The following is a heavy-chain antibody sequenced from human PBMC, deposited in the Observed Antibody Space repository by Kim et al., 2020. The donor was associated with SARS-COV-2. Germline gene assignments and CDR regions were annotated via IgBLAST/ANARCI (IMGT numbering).Heavy chain of an antibody. Sequence: GGSLRLSCAASGFTFSSYGMHWVRQAPGKGLEWVAVIWYDGSNKYYADSVKGRFTISRDNSKNTLYLQMNSLRAEDTAVYYCARDHRAPMTTVTTGLDYWGQGTLVTVSS. CDR2: IWYDGSNK. D-gene: IGHD4-17*01. CDR3: ARDHRAPMTTVTTGLDY. V-gene: IGHV3-33*01. CDR1: GFTFSSYG. J-gene: IGHJ4*02.